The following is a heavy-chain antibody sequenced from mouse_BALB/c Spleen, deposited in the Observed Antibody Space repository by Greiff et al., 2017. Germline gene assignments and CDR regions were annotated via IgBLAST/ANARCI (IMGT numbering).Heavy chain of an antibody. CDR1: GFAFSSYD. D-gene: IGHD2-1*01. V-gene: IGHV5-12-1*01. CDR2: ISSGGGST. CDR3: ARRGNYVDYAMDY. Sequence: EVMLVESGGGLVKPGGSLKLSCAASGFAFSSYDMSWVRQTPEKRLEWVAYISSGGGSTYYPDTVKGRFTISRDNAKNTLYLQMSSLKSEDTAMYYCARRGNYVDYAMDYWGQGTSVTVSS. J-gene: IGHJ4*01.